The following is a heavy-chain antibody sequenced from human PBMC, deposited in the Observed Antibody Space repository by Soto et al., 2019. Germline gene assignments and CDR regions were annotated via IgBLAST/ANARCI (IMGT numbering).Heavy chain of an antibody. CDR3: ARMSRVDCSSTSCSTTYYYYGMDV. J-gene: IGHJ6*02. CDR2: ISHSGDT. CDR1: GYVITNGYH. V-gene: IGHV4-38-2*01. D-gene: IGHD2-2*01. Sequence: SETLSLTCAVSGYVITNGYHWGWIRQPPGKELEWIGTISHSGDTYYNPSLKSRVTISIDTSKNQFSLKLSSVTAADTAVYYCARMSRVDCSSTSCSTTYYYYGMDVWGQGTTVTVSS.